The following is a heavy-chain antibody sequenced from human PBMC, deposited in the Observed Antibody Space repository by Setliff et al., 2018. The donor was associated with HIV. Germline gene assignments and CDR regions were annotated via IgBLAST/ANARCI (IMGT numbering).Heavy chain of an antibody. CDR2: LYYNGSA. Sequence: PSETLSLTCTFSGDSIDRSNFFWTWIRQHPGKGLECVGYLYYNGSATYDPSLKSQDSIPVDTSRNEFSLKLGSVTAADTAVYFCARGGAFCGCDSCYYLDYWGQGNPVTVSS. CDR3: ARGGAFCGCDSCYYLDY. J-gene: IGHJ4*02. D-gene: IGHD2-21*02. CDR1: GDSIDRSNFF. V-gene: IGHV4-31*01.